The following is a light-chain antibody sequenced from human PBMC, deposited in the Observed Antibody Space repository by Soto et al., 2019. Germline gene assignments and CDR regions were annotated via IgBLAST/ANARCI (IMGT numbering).Light chain of an antibody. J-gene: IGKJ1*01. CDR2: DAS. CDR1: QSVSSY. V-gene: IGKV3-11*01. CDR3: QQRISWPVT. Sequence: EIVLTQSPATLSLSPGERATLSCRASQSVSSYFAWYQQKPGQAPRLLIYDASNRATGIPARFSGSGSGTDFTLTISSLEPEDFAVYYCQQRISWPVTFGQGTRVEIK.